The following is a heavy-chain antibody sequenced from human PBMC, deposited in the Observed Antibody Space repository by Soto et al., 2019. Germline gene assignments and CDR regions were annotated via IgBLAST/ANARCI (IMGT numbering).Heavy chain of an antibody. J-gene: IGHJ3*02. D-gene: IGHD2-15*01. CDR3: AIDDCSGGSCYPRQAFDI. Sequence: ASVKVSCKASGYTXTSYAMHWVRQAPGQRLEWMGWINAGNGNTKYSQKFQGRVTITRDTSASTAYMELSSLRSEDTAVYYCAIDDCSGGSCYPRQAFDIWGQGTMVTVSS. V-gene: IGHV1-3*01. CDR2: INAGNGNT. CDR1: GYTXTSYA.